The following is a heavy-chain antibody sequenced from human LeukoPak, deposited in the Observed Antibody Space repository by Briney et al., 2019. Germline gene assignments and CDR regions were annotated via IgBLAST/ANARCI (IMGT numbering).Heavy chain of an antibody. J-gene: IGHJ4*02. Sequence: SETLSLTCTVSGGSISSSSYYWGWIRQPPGKGLEWIGSIYYSGSTYYNPSLKSRVTISVDTSKNQFSLKLSSVTAADTAVYYCATEPRRKGVVDYWGQGTLVTVSS. CDR2: IYYSGST. D-gene: IGHD2-15*01. CDR1: GGSISSSSYY. CDR3: ATEPRRKGVVDY. V-gene: IGHV4-39*01.